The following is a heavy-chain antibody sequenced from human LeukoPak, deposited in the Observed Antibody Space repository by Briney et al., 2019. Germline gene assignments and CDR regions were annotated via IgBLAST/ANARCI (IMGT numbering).Heavy chain of an antibody. CDR2: ISGSGGST. CDR1: GFTFSSYA. CDR3: AREMSGSNDAFDI. D-gene: IGHD3-10*01. J-gene: IGHJ3*02. V-gene: IGHV3-23*01. Sequence: GGSLRFSCAASGFTFSSYAMSWVRQAPGKGLEWVSAISGSGGSTYYADSVKGRFTISRDNSKNTLYLQMNSLRAEDTAVYYCAREMSGSNDAFDIWGQGTMVTVSS.